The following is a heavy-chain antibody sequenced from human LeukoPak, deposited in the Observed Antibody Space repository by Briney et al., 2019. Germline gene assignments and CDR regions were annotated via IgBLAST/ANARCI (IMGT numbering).Heavy chain of an antibody. D-gene: IGHD6-13*01. CDR3: ATLAAAGIRYYFDY. CDR2: INHSGST. CDR1: GGSFSGYY. J-gene: IGHJ4*02. Sequence: SETLCLTCAVYGGSFSGYYWSWIRQPPGKGLEWIGEINHSGSTNYNPSLKSRVTISVDTSKNQFSLKLSSVTAADTAVYYCATLAAAGIRYYFDYWGQGTLVTVSS. V-gene: IGHV4-34*01.